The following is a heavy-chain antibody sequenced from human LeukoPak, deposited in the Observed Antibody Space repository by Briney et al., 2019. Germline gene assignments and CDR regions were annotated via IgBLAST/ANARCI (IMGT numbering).Heavy chain of an antibody. CDR2: ISSSSSTI. CDR3: ARDRGYGDYVGAFDI. V-gene: IGHV3-48*02. Sequence: GGSLRLSCAASGFTFSSYSMNWVRQAPGKGLEWVSHISSSSSTIYYADSVKGRFTISRDNAKNSLYLQMSSLRDEDTAVYYCARDRGYGDYVGAFDIWGQGTMVTVSS. J-gene: IGHJ3*02. CDR1: GFTFSSYS. D-gene: IGHD4-17*01.